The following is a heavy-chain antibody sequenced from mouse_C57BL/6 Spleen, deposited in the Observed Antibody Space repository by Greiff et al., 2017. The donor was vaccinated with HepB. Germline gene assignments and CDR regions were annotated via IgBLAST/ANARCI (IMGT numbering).Heavy chain of an antibody. D-gene: IGHD1-1*01. V-gene: IGHV1-55*01. Sequence: VKLQQPGAELVKPGASVKMSCKASGYTFTSYWITWVKQRPGQGLEWIGDIYPGCGSTNYNEKFKSKATLTVDTASSTAYRQLRILTSEDSAVYYRARGVVEDWGNGTTLTVSS. CDR1: GYTFTSYW. J-gene: IGHJ2*01. CDR3: ARGVVED. CDR2: IYPGCGST.